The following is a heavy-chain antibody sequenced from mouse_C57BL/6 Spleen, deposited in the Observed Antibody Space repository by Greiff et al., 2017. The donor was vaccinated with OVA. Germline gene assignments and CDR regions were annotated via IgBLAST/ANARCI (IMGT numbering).Heavy chain of an antibody. J-gene: IGHJ1*03. CDR2: IDPENGDT. Sequence: EVKLMESGAELVRPGASVKLSCTASGFNIKDDYMHWVKQRPEQGLEWIGWIDPENGDTEYASKFQGKATITADTSSNTAYLQLSSLTSEDTAVYYCTTSPYEDWYFDVWGTGTTVTVSS. CDR3: TTSPYEDWYFDV. V-gene: IGHV14-4*01. CDR1: GFNIKDDY. D-gene: IGHD2-3*01.